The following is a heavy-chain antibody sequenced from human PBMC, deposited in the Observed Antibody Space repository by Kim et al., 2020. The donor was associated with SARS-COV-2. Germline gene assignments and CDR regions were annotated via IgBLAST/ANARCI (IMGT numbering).Heavy chain of an antibody. D-gene: IGHD2-15*01. CDR2: IYYIGST. CDR1: GGSISFYY. CDR3: ARHFSGGWAFDWFDP. V-gene: IGHV4-59*08. J-gene: IGHJ5*02. Sequence: SETLSLTCTVSGGSISFYYWSWIRQPPGKGLEWIGYIYYIGSTNYNPSLKSRVTISVDTSKNQFSLKLSSLTAADTAVYYCARHFSGGWAFDWFDPWGQGTLVTVSS.